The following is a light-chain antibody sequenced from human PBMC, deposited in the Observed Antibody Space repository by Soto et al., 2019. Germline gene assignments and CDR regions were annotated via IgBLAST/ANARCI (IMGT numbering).Light chain of an antibody. J-gene: IGLJ3*02. Sequence: QPVLTQPPSVSGAPGQTITMSCTGSGSNVGASYDVHWYQVLPGAGPRLLIYKNNNRPSGVPDRFSGSKSGTSASLAITGLRAEDEADYYCQSYDRSLSGTVLGGGTKLTVL. CDR1: GSNVGASYD. CDR3: QSYDRSLSGTV. CDR2: KNN. V-gene: IGLV1-40*01.